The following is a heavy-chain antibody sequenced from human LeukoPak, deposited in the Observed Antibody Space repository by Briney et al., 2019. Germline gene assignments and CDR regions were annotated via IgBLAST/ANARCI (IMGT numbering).Heavy chain of an antibody. CDR2: VYTSGTT. CDR3: ATDSKY. CDR1: GGSISSYY. Sequence: SETLSLTCTVSGGSISSYYWSWIRQPAGKGLEWIGRVYTSGTTNYNPSLKSRVTMSVDTSKNQFSLRLTSVTAADTAVYYCATDSKYWGQGTLVTVSS. J-gene: IGHJ4*02. V-gene: IGHV4-4*07.